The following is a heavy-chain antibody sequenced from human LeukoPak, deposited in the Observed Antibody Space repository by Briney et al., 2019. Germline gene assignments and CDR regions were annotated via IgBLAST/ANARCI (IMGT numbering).Heavy chain of an antibody. Sequence: SETLSLTCAVYGGPFSGYFRSWIRQSPGKGLEWIGDIHHSGSTNSNPSLKSRLTMSIDTSKNQFSLKLNSVTAADTAIYYCARRPNPANIAARQRAFDFWGQGHWSPSLQ. V-gene: IGHV4-34*01. CDR3: ARRPNPANIAARQRAFDF. CDR1: GGPFSGYF. J-gene: IGHJ3*01. CDR2: IHHSGST. D-gene: IGHD6-6*01.